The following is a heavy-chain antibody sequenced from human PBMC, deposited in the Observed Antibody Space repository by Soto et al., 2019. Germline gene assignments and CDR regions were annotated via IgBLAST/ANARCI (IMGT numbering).Heavy chain of an antibody. D-gene: IGHD3-22*01. V-gene: IGHV4-34*01. Sequence: SETLSLTCAVYGGSFSGYYWSWIRQPPGKGLEWIGEINHSGSTNYNPSLKSRVTISVDTSKNQFSLKLSSVTAADTAVYYCARALLGYDSSGYSYFDYPGQGTPVPGSS. J-gene: IGHJ4*02. CDR2: INHSGST. CDR3: ARALLGYDSSGYSYFDY. CDR1: GGSFSGYY.